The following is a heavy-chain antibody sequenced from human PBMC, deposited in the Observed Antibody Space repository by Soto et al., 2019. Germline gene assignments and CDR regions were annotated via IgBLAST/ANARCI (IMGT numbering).Heavy chain of an antibody. V-gene: IGHV1-18*01. CDR2: ISAYNGNT. CDR3: ARDRGYSAYGDY. D-gene: IGHD5-12*01. CDR1: GYTFTSYG. Sequence: QVQLVQSGAEVKKPGASVKVSCKASGYTFTSYGISWVRQAPGQGLEWMGWISAYNGNTNYAQKLEGRVTKTSDTSASTSYLELRSLRYDDTAVYYCARDRGYSAYGDYWGQGTLGTVSS. J-gene: IGHJ4*02.